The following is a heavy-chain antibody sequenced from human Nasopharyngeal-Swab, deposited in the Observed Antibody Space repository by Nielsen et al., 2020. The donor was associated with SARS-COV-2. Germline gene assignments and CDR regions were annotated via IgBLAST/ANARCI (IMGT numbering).Heavy chain of an antibody. CDR1: GGSMDSGGRF. CDR2: IYFNGNT. D-gene: IGHD3-16*02. J-gene: IGHJ3*02. Sequence: SCTVSGGSMDSGGRFWSWIRQHPGKGLEWIGYIYFNGNTYYNPSLKSRLTMSLDASKNQFSLKLSSVTAADTAVYYCARHANYDYVWGSYRPHDAFDIWGQGTMVTVSS. CDR3: ARHANYDYVWGSYRPHDAFDI. V-gene: IGHV4-31*02.